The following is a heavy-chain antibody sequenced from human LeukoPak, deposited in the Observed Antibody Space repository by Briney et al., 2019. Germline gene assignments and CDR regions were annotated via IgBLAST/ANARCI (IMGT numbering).Heavy chain of an antibody. D-gene: IGHD3-3*01. CDR2: IYYSGST. V-gene: IGHV4-59*08. CDR3: ARTYYDFWSGYYTSWFDP. J-gene: IGHJ5*02. Sequence: PSETLSLTCTVSGGSISSYYWSWIRQPPGKGLEWIGYIYYSGSTNYNPSLKSRVTISVDTSKNQFSLKLSSVTAADTAVYYCARTYYDFWSGYYTSWFDPWGQGTLVTVSS. CDR1: GGSISSYY.